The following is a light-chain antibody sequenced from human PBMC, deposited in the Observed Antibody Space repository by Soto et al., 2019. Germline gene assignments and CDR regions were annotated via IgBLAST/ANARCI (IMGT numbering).Light chain of an antibody. CDR2: GAS. CDR3: QHFGGSSRT. J-gene: IGKJ1*01. V-gene: IGKV3-20*01. CDR1: QSISSTY. Sequence: EIVLTQSPGTLSLSPGERATLSCRASQSISSTYYLTWYQQKPGQAPRLLIYGASTRATGIPDRFSGSGSGTDFTLTISTLDPEDFAVYYCQHFGGSSRTFGQGTKVEIK.